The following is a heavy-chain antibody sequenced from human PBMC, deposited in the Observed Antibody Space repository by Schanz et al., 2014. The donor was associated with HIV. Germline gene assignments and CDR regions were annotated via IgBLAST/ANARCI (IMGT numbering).Heavy chain of an antibody. CDR2: IGTGGDT. Sequence: EVHLVNSGGGLVQPGGSLRLSCVASGFIFSSYDMHWVRQGTGEGPEWVSAIGTGGDTYYSGSVKGRFTFSRENANNSLYLQMNNLRAGDTAVYFCARAQQVVGDRYNYYAMDVWGQGTTVTVSS. CDR3: ARAQQVVGDRYNYYAMDV. D-gene: IGHD6-6*01. CDR1: GFIFSSYD. J-gene: IGHJ6*02. V-gene: IGHV3-13*01.